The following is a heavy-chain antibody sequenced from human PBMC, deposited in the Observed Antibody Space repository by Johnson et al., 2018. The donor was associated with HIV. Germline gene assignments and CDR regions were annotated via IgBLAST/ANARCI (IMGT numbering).Heavy chain of an antibody. V-gene: IGHV3-23*04. CDR1: GFTFDDYA. D-gene: IGHD7-27*01. CDR3: ARAIGNWDAFDI. Sequence: VQLVESGGGLVQPGGSLRLSCAASGFTFDDYAMHWVRPAPGKGLEWVSGFSGSGGSTYYAGSVTGRFTISRDNSKNTLYLQINSLRAEDTAGYYWARAIGNWDAFDIWGQGTMVTVSS. J-gene: IGHJ3*02. CDR2: FSGSGGST.